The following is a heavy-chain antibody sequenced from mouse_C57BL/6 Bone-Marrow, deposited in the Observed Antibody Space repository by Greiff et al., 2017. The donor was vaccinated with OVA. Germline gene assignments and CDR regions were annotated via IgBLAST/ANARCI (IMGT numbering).Heavy chain of an antibody. V-gene: IGHV1-54*01. J-gene: IGHJ3*01. CDR1: GYAFTNYL. D-gene: IGHD2-2*01. CDR3: AREGAYGYDGAWFAY. CDR2: INPGSGGT. Sequence: VKLMESGAELVRPGTSVKVSCKASGYAFTNYLIEWVKQRPGQGLEWIGVINPGSGGTNYNEKFKGKATLTADKSSSTAYMQLSSLTSEDSAVYFCAREGAYGYDGAWFAYWGQGTLVTVSA.